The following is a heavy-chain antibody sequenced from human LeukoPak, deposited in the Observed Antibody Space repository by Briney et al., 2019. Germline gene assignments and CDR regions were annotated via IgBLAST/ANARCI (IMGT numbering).Heavy chain of an antibody. D-gene: IGHD4-23*01. J-gene: IGHJ4*02. Sequence: SETLSLTCTVSGGSISSYYWSWIRQPPGKGLEWIGEINHSGSTNYNPSLKSRVTISVDTSKNQFSLKLSSVTAADTAVYYCAGENGGNSDFDYWGQGTLVTVSS. V-gene: IGHV4-34*01. CDR2: INHSGST. CDR3: AGENGGNSDFDY. CDR1: GGSISSYY.